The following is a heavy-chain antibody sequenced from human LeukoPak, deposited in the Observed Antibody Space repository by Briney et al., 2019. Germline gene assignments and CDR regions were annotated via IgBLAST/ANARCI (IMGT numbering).Heavy chain of an antibody. CDR1: GFTFSSYV. V-gene: IGHV3-30*18. CDR2: ISYDGSNK. D-gene: IGHD5-18*01. J-gene: IGHJ4*02. CDR3: AKDRTSVHLWLSDLDY. Sequence: GRSLRLSCAASGFTFSSYVMHWVRQAPGKGLEWVAIISYDGSNKHYADSVKGRFTISRDNSKNTLFLQMNSLRAEDTAVYYCAKDRTSVHLWLSDLDYWGQGTLVTVSS.